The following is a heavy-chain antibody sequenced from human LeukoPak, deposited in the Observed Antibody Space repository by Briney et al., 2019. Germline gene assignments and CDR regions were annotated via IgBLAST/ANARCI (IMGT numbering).Heavy chain of an antibody. CDR3: ARSDGSGSYYNPDY. CDR2: INWDGGST. J-gene: IGHJ4*02. CDR1: GFTFDDYG. V-gene: IGHV3-20*01. D-gene: IGHD3-10*01. Sequence: GGSLRLSCAASGFTFDDYGMSWVRQAPGKGLESVSGINWDGGSTGYADSVKGRFTISRDNAKNSLYLQMNSLRAEDTALYHCARSDGSGSYYNPDYWGQGTLVTVSS.